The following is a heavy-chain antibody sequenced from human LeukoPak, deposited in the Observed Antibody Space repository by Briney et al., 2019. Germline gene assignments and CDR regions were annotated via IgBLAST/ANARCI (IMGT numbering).Heavy chain of an antibody. J-gene: IGHJ6*03. Sequence: PGGSLRLSCAASVFTFDDYVMSSVRQAPGKGLEWIGEINHSGSTNYNPSLKSRVTISVDTSKNQFSLKLSSVTAADTAVYYCARGRRSVQRVAGGYYYYMDVWGKGTTVTVSS. CDR3: ARGRRSVQRVAGGYYYYMDV. D-gene: IGHD3-16*01. V-gene: IGHV4-34*01. CDR1: VFTFDDYV. CDR2: INHSGST.